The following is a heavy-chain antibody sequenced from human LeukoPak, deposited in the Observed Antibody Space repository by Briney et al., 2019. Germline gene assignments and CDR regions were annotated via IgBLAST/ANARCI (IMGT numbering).Heavy chain of an antibody. CDR3: ARVRRGGRPTDAFEI. Sequence: GGSLRLSCAASGFTFSDYYMSYISQAPGKGLEWLSYLSTSGSVIYYADSVKGRFTISRDNANNPLYLQMNSLRAEDTAVYYCARVRRGGRPTDAFEIWGQGTMVTVSS. J-gene: IGHJ3*02. V-gene: IGHV3-11*01. CDR2: LSTSGSVI. D-gene: IGHD4-23*01. CDR1: GFTFSDYY.